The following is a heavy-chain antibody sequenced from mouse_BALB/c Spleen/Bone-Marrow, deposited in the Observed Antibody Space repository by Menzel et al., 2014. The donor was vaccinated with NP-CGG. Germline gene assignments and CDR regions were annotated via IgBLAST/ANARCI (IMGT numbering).Heavy chain of an antibody. V-gene: IGHV1-54*03. D-gene: IGHD2-3*01. J-gene: IGHJ4*01. Sequence: QVQLQQSGAELVRPGTSVKVSCKASGYAFTNYLIEWVQQRPGQGLEWIGANNPGNGGTNYNEKFKGKATLTADKSSSTVYMQLSSLTSDDSAVYFCARPIYDGYSEAMDYGGQGTSVTVSS. CDR3: ARPIYDGYSEAMDY. CDR2: NNPGNGGT. CDR1: GYAFTNYL.